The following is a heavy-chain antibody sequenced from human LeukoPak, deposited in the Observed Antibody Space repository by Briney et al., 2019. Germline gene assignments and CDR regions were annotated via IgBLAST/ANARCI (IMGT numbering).Heavy chain of an antibody. D-gene: IGHD3-3*01. CDR1: GFTFSSYW. Sequence: GGSLRLSCAASGFTFSSYWMSWVRQAPGKGLEWVANIKQDGSEKYYVDSVKGRFTISRDNAKNSLYLQMNSLRAEDTAVYYCARAVHHITIFGVVIIRAFDIWGQGTMVTVSS. CDR3: ARAVHHITIFGVVIIRAFDI. V-gene: IGHV3-7*01. CDR2: IKQDGSEK. J-gene: IGHJ3*02.